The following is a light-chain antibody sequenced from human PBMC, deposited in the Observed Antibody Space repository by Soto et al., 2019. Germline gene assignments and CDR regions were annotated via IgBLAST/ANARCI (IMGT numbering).Light chain of an antibody. J-gene: IGLJ2*01. CDR2: DVN. V-gene: IGLV2-14*03. CDR3: TSWTTSTTMT. Sequence: QSVLTQPASVSGSPGQSITISCTGTSSDIGAYNFVSWYQQHPGKAPKLMLYDVNIRSSGVSNRFSGSKSGNTASLTISGLQAEDEADYYCTSWTTSTTMTFGGGTKVTVL. CDR1: SSDIGAYNF.